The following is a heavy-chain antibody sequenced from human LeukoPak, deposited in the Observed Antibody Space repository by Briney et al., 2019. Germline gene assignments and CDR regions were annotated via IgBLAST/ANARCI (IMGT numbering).Heavy chain of an antibody. CDR2: IYYSGST. V-gene: IGHV4-30-4*01. CDR1: GGSISSGDYY. Sequence: SETLSLTCTVSGGSISSGDYYWSWIRQPPGKGLEWIGYIYYSGSTYYNPSLKSRVTISVDTSKNQFSLKLSSVTAADTAVYCCARGPPSLYFDYWGQGTLVTVSS. CDR3: ARGPPSLYFDY. J-gene: IGHJ4*02.